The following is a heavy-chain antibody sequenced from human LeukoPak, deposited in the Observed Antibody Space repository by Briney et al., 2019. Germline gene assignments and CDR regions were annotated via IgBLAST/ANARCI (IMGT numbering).Heavy chain of an antibody. CDR3: ATDHSMANTAWRFDP. CDR1: GYTFTSYY. D-gene: IGHD5-24*01. Sequence: ASVKVSCKASGYTFTSYYMHWVRQAPGQGLEWMGIINPSGGSTSYAQKFQGRITMSRDTSTSTVYMELSSLRSEDTAFYYCATDHSMANTAWRFDPWGQGTLVTVSS. V-gene: IGHV1-46*01. CDR2: INPSGGST. J-gene: IGHJ5*02.